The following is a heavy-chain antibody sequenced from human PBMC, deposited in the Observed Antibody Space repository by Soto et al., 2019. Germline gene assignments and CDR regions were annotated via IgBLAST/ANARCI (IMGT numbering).Heavy chain of an antibody. CDR2: IYGGGNT. CDR3: AASVTTAGAFDF. J-gene: IGHJ3*01. Sequence: VGSLRLSCAASCFSVSSKYMIWVRQAPGKGLEWVSAIYGGGNTYDADSVRGRFTISRDSSKNTVSLLMYSLRAEDTAVYYCAASVTTAGAFDFWGQGTLVTVSS. D-gene: IGHD4-17*01. V-gene: IGHV3-53*01. CDR1: CFSVSSKY.